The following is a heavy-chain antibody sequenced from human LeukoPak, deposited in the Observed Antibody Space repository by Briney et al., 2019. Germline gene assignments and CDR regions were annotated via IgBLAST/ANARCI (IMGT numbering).Heavy chain of an antibody. CDR2: INSDGSTT. D-gene: IGHD3-3*01. J-gene: IGHJ4*02. V-gene: IGHV3-74*01. CDR3: ARESRSNYDFWSGYHFDY. Sequence: GGSLRLSCAASGFTLGSYWMHWVRQAPGKGLVWVSRINSDGSTTSYADSVKGRFTISRDTAKNTLYLQMNSLRAEDTAVYYCARESRSNYDFWSGYHFDYWGQGTLVTVSS. CDR1: GFTLGSYW.